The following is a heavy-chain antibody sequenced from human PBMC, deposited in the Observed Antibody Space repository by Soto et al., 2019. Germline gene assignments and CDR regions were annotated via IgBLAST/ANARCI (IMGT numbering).Heavy chain of an antibody. CDR1: GFTFTDYY. V-gene: IGHV1-2*02. D-gene: IGHD6-6*01. J-gene: IGHJ4*02. Sequence: RASVKVSCKASGFTFTDYYLHWVRQAPGQGLEWLGWINPNSGGTNYAQKFQGRVTMTRDTSISTAYMELSRLTSDDTAVYYCARGVAARRPIDYWGQGTLVTVSS. CDR3: ARGVAARRPIDY. CDR2: INPNSGGT.